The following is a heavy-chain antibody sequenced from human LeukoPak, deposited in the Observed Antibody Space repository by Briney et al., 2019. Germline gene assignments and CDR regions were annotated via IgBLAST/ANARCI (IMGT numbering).Heavy chain of an antibody. Sequence: GGSLRLSCAASGFTVSSNYMSWVRQAPGKGLEWVSVIYSGDRTHYADSVKGRFTISRDNSKNTLYLQMNSLRAEDTAVYYCARDRDFDYWGQGTLVTVSS. CDR3: ARDRDFDY. V-gene: IGHV3-53*01. CDR2: IYSGDRT. CDR1: GFTVSSNY. J-gene: IGHJ4*02.